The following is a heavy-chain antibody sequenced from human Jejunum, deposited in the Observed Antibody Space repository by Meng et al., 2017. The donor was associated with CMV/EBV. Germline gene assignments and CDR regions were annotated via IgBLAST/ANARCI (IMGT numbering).Heavy chain of an antibody. CDR3: AKGRYSGSSGYFDY. D-gene: IGHD1-26*01. Sequence: GFTFYYYAMHWVRQAPGKGLEWVSGIGWNSDYIAYADSVKGRFTISRDNAKNSLYLQMDSLRTEDTALYYCAKGRYSGSSGYFDYWGQGTPVTVSS. CDR2: IGWNSDYI. J-gene: IGHJ4*02. CDR1: GFTFYYYA. V-gene: IGHV3-9*01.